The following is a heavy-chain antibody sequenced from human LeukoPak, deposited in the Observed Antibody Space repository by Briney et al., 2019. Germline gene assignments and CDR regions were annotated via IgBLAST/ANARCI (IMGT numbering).Heavy chain of an antibody. Sequence: ASVKVSCKASGYTFTSYAISWVRQAPGQGLEWMGWISAYNGNTNYAQKLQGRVTMTTDTSTSTAYMELRSLRSDDTAVYYCAREIVVVVPAAKPIKGGWFDPWGQGTLVTVSS. CDR2: ISAYNGNT. V-gene: IGHV1-18*01. J-gene: IGHJ5*02. CDR1: GYTFTSYA. CDR3: AREIVVVVPAAKPIKGGWFDP. D-gene: IGHD2-2*02.